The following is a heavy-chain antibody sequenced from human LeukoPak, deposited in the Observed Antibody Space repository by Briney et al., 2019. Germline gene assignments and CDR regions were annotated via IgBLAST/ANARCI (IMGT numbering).Heavy chain of an antibody. V-gene: IGHV7-4-1*02. J-gene: IGHJ6*02. Sequence: ASVKVSCKASGYTFTSYAMNWVRQAPGQGLEWMGWINTNTGNPMYAQGFTGRFVFSLDTSVSTAYLQISSLKAEDTAVYYCARGAYCSSTSCYRYYYGMDVWGQGTTVTVSS. D-gene: IGHD2-2*01. CDR2: INTNTGNP. CDR1: GYTFTSYA. CDR3: ARGAYCSSTSCYRYYYGMDV.